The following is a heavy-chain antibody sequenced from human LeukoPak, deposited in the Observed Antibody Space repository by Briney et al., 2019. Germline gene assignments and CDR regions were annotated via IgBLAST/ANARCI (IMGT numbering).Heavy chain of an antibody. V-gene: IGHV1-2*02. CDR2: INPDSGGT. CDR1: GYTFTGYY. D-gene: IGHD4-17*01. Sequence: ASVKVSCKASGYTFTGYYMHWVRQAPGQGLEWMGWINPDSGGTNYGKNFQGRVTVTRDTSISIVYMEMNRLRSDDTAVYYCARVKERTKATIPDYFQHWGQGTLVTVSS. CDR3: ARVKERTKATIPDYFQH. J-gene: IGHJ1*01.